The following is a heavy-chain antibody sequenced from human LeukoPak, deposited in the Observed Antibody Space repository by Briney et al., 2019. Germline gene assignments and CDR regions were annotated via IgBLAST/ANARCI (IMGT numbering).Heavy chain of an antibody. Sequence: SETLSLTCAVSGGSISSSNWWSWVRQPPGKGLEWIGYIDDSGNTNYNPSLKSQVTISVDKSKNQFSLKLSFVTAADTAMYYCARSDYHNSGSHTVFDAFDIWGQGTRVTVSS. D-gene: IGHD3-10*01. CDR2: IDDSGNT. CDR3: ARSDYHNSGSHTVFDAFDI. CDR1: GGSISSSNW. V-gene: IGHV4-4*02. J-gene: IGHJ3*02.